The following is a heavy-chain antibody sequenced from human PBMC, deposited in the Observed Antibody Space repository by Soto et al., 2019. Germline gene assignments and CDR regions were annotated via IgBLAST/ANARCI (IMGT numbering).Heavy chain of an antibody. CDR1: GYTFTSYG. CDR2: ISAYNGNT. V-gene: IGHV1-18*04. Sequence: RASVKVSCKASGYTFTSYGISWVRQAPGQGLEWMGWISAYNGNTNYAQKLQGRVTMTTDTSTSTAYMELRSLRSDDTAVYYCARDWATMVRGVIMGYWGQGTLVTVSS. D-gene: IGHD3-10*01. CDR3: ARDWATMVRGVIMGY. J-gene: IGHJ4*02.